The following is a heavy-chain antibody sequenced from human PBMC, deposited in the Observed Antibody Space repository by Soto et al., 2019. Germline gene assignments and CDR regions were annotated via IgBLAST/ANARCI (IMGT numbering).Heavy chain of an antibody. CDR2: ISGSGGST. CDR1: GFTFSNYA. J-gene: IGHJ4*02. D-gene: IGHD3-22*01. CDR3: AEGNDYDSYYFDY. V-gene: IGHV3-23*01. Sequence: EVQLLESGGGLVQPGGSLRLSCAASGFTFSNYAMSWVRQAPGKGLEWVSAISGSGGSTYYADSVKGRFTISSDNSKNTLYLQMNSLRAEDTAIYYCAEGNDYDSYYFDYWGQGTLVTVSS.